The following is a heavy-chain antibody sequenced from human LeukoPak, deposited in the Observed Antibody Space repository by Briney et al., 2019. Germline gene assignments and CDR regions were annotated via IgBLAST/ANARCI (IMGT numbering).Heavy chain of an antibody. J-gene: IGHJ4*02. Sequence: PWASVNVSCKASGYTFTNYYMHWVRQAPGHRLEWMGIINPSGGSTIYAQKFQGRVTMTRDTSTSTVYMELSSLRSEDTAVYHCARDAMGIQLWSFDYWGQGTLVTVSS. CDR2: INPSGGST. D-gene: IGHD5-18*01. V-gene: IGHV1-46*01. CDR3: ARDAMGIQLWSFDY. CDR1: GYTFTNYY.